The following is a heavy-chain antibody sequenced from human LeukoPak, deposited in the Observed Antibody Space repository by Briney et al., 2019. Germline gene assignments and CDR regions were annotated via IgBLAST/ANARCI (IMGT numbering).Heavy chain of an antibody. CDR1: GFTVSSNY. D-gene: IGHD2-2*01. J-gene: IGHJ4*02. V-gene: IGHV3-53*01. Sequence: GGSLRLSCAASGFTVSSNYMNWVRQAPGKGLEWVSVIYSGGSTYYADSVKGRFTISRDNAKNSLYLQMNSLRAEDTAVYYCARDRSSSSWFDYWGQGTLVTVSS. CDR3: ARDRSSSSWFDY. CDR2: IYSGGST.